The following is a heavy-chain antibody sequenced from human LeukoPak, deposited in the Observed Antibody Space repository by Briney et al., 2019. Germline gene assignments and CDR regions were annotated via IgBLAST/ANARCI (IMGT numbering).Heavy chain of an antibody. CDR1: GGSMSSDY. D-gene: IGHD3-10*01. CDR3: AREKTGGYYGSRKGCFDY. Sequence: PSETLSLTCTVSGGSMSSDYWSWIRQPPGKGLEWIGYIYNSGSTNYNPSLKSRVTISVDTSKNQFSLKLSSVTAADTAVYCCAREKTGGYYGSRKGCFDYWGQGTLVTVSS. J-gene: IGHJ4*02. V-gene: IGHV4-59*01. CDR2: IYNSGST.